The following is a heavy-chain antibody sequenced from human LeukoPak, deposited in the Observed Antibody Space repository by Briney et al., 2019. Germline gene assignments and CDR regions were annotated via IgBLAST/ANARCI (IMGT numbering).Heavy chain of an antibody. V-gene: IGHV3-30*04. J-gene: IGHJ4*02. Sequence: GGSLRLSCAASGFTFSSYAMHWVRQAPGKGLEWVAVISYDGSNKYYADSVKGRFTISRDNSKNTLYLQMNSLRAEDTAVYYCARDTPFDYWGRGTLVTVSS. CDR1: GFTFSSYA. CDR3: ARDTPFDY. CDR2: ISYDGSNK.